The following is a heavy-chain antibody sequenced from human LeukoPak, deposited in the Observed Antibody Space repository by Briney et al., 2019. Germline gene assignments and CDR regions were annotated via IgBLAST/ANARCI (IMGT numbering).Heavy chain of an antibody. V-gene: IGHV7-4-1*02. Sequence: ASVKVSCKASGYTFTSYAMNWVRQAPGQGLEWMGWINTNTGNPTYAQGFTGRFVFSLDTSVSTAYLQISSLKAEDTAVYYCARVQTDSGYDYSFDYWGQGTLVTVSS. CDR1: GYTFTSYA. D-gene: IGHD5-12*01. CDR2: INTNTGNP. CDR3: ARVQTDSGYDYSFDY. J-gene: IGHJ4*02.